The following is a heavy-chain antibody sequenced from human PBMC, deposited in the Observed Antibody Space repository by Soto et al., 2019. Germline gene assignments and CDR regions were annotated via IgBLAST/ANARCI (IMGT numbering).Heavy chain of an antibody. Sequence: SVKVSCKASGGTFSSYAISWVRQAPGQGLEWMGGIIPIFGTANYAQKFQGRVTITADESTSTAYMELSSLRSEDTAVYYCARGDPCQAALLNWFDPWGQGTLVTVSS. CDR2: IIPIFGTA. CDR1: GGTFSSYA. CDR3: ARGDPCQAALLNWFDP. J-gene: IGHJ5*02. V-gene: IGHV1-69*13. D-gene: IGHD2-15*01.